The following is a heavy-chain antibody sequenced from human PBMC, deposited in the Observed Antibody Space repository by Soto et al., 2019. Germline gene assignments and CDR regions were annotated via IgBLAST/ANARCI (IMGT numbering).Heavy chain of an antibody. CDR1: GFTFSSYA. V-gene: IGHV3-23*01. J-gene: IGHJ3*02. Sequence: PGGSLRLSCAASGFTFSSYAMSWVRQAPGKGLEWVSAISGSGGTTYYADSVKGRFTISRDNSKNTLYLQMNSLRAEDTAVYYCAREPTLLRFLDSLLIDAFDIWGQGTLVTVSS. CDR3: AREPTLLRFLDSLLIDAFDI. D-gene: IGHD3-3*01. CDR2: ISGSGGTT.